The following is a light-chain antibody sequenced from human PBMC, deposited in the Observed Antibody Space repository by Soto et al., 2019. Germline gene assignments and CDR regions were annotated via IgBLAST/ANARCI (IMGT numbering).Light chain of an antibody. V-gene: IGKV1-5*03. CDR1: QSIRSW. CDR2: KAS. J-gene: IGKJ1*01. Sequence: DIQMTQSPSTLSASVGDRVTITCRASQSIRSWLAWYQQKPGQAPKLLIYKASSLETGVPSRFSGSGSGTEFTLTITSLQPDDFATYSCQQYITSPWTFGKGPRWRSN. CDR3: QQYITSPWT.